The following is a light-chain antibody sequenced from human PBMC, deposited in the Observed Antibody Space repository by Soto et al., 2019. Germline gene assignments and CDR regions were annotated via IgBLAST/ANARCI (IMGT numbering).Light chain of an antibody. V-gene: IGKV3-20*01. Sequence: EIVRPQSPATPSVSLGERATLSCRASQSISSNLAWYQQQPGQAPSILIYGGSSRATGIPVRFSGSGSETDFTLTITRLEPDDSAVYYCQQYSSSRTFGQGTKVEIK. CDR1: QSISSN. CDR3: QQYSSSRT. CDR2: GGS. J-gene: IGKJ1*01.